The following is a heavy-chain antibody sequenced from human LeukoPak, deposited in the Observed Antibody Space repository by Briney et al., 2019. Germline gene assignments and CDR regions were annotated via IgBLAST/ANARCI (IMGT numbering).Heavy chain of an antibody. J-gene: IGHJ6*02. D-gene: IGHD1-1*01. Sequence: PGGSLRLSCAASGFTFSTYNINWVRKAPGKGLEWVTFISTSSSYIYYADSVKGRFTISRYNAKKSLYLQMNSLRAEDTAVYYCARAFASNSPMDVWGQGTTVTVSS. V-gene: IGHV3-21*01. CDR3: ARAFASNSPMDV. CDR2: ISTSSSYI. CDR1: GFTFSTYN.